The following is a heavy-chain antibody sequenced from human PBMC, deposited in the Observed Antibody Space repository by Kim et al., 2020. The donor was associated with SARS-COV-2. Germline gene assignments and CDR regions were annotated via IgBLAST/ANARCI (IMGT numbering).Heavy chain of an antibody. V-gene: IGHV1-8*01. CDR2: PNTGNT. Sequence: PNTGNTDDAQKLQGRITITRTTSITTAYMELSSLRSEDTAVYYCSRGDYWGQGTLVTVSS. J-gene: IGHJ4*02. CDR3: SRGDY.